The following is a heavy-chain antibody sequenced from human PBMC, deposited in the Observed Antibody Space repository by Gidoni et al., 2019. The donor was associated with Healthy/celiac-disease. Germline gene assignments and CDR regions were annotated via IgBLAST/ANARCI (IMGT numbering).Heavy chain of an antibody. CDR1: GFTFSSYS. J-gene: IGHJ4*02. CDR2: ISSSSSYI. CDR3: ARTLFEDYVWGSYRSLYYFDY. D-gene: IGHD3-16*02. V-gene: IGHV3-21*01. Sequence: EVQLVESGGGLVKPGGSLRLSCAASGFTFSSYSMNWVRQAPGKGLEWVSSISSSSSYIYYADSVKGRFTISRDNAKNSLYLQMNSLRAEDTAVYYCARTLFEDYVWGSYRSLYYFDYWGQGTLVTVSS.